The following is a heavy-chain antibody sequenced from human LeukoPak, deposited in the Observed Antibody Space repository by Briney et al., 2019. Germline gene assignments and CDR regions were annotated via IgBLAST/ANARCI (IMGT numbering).Heavy chain of an antibody. J-gene: IGHJ4*02. CDR2: INPSGGST. V-gene: IGHV1-46*01. D-gene: IGHD3-3*01. CDR3: ARAYGDYDFWSGYYRPLDY. CDR1: GYTFTSYY. Sequence: GASVKVSCKASGYTFTSYYMHWVRQAPGQGLEWMGIINPSGGSTRYAQKFQGRVTVTRDTSTSTVYMELSSLRSEDTAVYYCARAYGDYDFWSGYYRPLDYWGRGTLVTVSS.